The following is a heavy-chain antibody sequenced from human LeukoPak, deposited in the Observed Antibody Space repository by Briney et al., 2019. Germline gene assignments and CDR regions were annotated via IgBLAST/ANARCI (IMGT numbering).Heavy chain of an antibody. CDR2: INHSGST. D-gene: IGHD6-19*01. V-gene: IGHV4-34*01. CDR3: ARGWRIAVASNFQH. J-gene: IGHJ1*01. CDR1: GGSFSGYY. Sequence: SETLSLTCAVYGGSFSGYYWSWIRQPPGKGLEWIGEINHSGSTNYNPSLKSRVTISVDTSKNQFSLRLSSVTAADTAVYYCARGWRIAVASNFQHWGQGTLVTVSS.